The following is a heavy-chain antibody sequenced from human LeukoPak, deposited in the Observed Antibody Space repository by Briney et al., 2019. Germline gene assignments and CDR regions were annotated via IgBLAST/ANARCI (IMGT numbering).Heavy chain of an antibody. CDR2: ISSSSSYI. CDR1: GLSFSTYA. Sequence: GGSLRLSCAASGLSFSTYAMSWVRQAPGKGLEWVSSISSSSSYIYYADSVKGRFTISRDNAKNSLYLQMNSLRAEDTAVYYCARDTSGYSYADWGQGTLVTVSS. D-gene: IGHD5-18*01. CDR3: ARDTSGYSYAD. V-gene: IGHV3-21*01. J-gene: IGHJ4*02.